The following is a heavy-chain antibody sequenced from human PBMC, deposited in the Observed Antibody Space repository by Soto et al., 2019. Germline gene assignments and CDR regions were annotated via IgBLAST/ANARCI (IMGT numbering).Heavy chain of an antibody. CDR3: ARRGFSSGWYYFDY. Sequence: SETLSLTCTVSGVSISSSSYYWGWIRQPPGKGLEWIGSIYYSGSTYYNPSLKSRVTISVDTSKNQFSLKLSSVTAADTAVYYCARRGFSSGWYYFDYWGHGTLVTVSS. V-gene: IGHV4-39*01. J-gene: IGHJ4*01. D-gene: IGHD6-19*01. CDR2: IYYSGST. CDR1: GVSISSSSYY.